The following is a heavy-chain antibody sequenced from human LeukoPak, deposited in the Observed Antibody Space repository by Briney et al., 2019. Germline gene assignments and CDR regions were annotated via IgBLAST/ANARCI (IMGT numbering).Heavy chain of an antibody. D-gene: IGHD3-22*01. CDR3: ARVVPLHYYDSSGSLDY. CDR1: GFTFSSYS. CDR2: ISSSSSYI. J-gene: IGHJ4*02. Sequence: GGSLRLSCAASGFTFSSYSMNWVRQAPGQGLEWVSSISSSSSYIYYADSVKGRFTISRDNAKNSLYLQMNSLRAEDTAVYYCARVVPLHYYDSSGSLDYWGQGTLVTVSS. V-gene: IGHV3-21*01.